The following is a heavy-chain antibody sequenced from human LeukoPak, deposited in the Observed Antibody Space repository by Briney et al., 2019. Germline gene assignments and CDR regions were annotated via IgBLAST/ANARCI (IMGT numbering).Heavy chain of an antibody. CDR2: ISGSGGST. CDR3: ATTYSSSLRPPFGYYYYGMDV. D-gene: IGHD6-13*01. CDR1: GFTFSSYA. J-gene: IGHJ6*02. V-gene: IGHV3-23*01. Sequence: GGSLRLSCAASGFTFSSYAMSWVRQAPGKGLKWVSAISGSGGSTYYADSVKGRFTISRDNSKNTLYLQMNSLRAEDTAVYYCATTYSSSLRPPFGYYYYGMDVWGQGTTVTVSS.